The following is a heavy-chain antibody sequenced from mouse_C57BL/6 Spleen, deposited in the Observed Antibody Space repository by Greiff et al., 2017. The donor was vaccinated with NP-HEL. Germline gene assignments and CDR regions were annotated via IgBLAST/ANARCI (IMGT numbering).Heavy chain of an antibody. J-gene: IGHJ1*03. V-gene: IGHV1-7*01. Sequence: VQLQQSGAELAKPGASVKLSCKASVYTFTSYWMHWVKQRPGQGLEWIGYINPSSGYTKYNQKFKDKATLTADKSSSTAYMQLSSLTYEDSAVYYCARSYYGSSPYWYFDVWGTGTTVTVSS. D-gene: IGHD1-1*01. CDR2: INPSSGYT. CDR1: VYTFTSYW. CDR3: ARSYYGSSPYWYFDV.